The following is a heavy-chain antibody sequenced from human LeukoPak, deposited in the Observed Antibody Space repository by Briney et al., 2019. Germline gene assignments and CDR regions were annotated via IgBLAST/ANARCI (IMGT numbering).Heavy chain of an antibody. J-gene: IGHJ4*02. CDR2: INPNSGGT. Sequence: VASVKISCKASGYTFAADNMHWVRQAPGHGLEWMGWINPNSGGTNYAQKFQGRVTMTRDTPISTAYMELSRLRSDDTAVYYCARELDYYGSGSYFLDFWGQGTLVTVSS. V-gene: IGHV1-2*02. CDR3: ARELDYYGSGSYFLDF. CDR1: GYTFAADN. D-gene: IGHD3-10*01.